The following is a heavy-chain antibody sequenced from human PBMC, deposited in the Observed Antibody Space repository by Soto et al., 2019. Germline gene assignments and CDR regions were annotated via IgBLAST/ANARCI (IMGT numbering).Heavy chain of an antibody. CDR3: AKEYSSSWYYFDY. Sequence: GGSLRLSCAASGFTFSSYGMHWVRQAPGKGLEWVAVISYDGSNKYYADSVKGRFTISRDNSKNTLYLQMNSLRAEDTAVYYCAKEYSSSWYYFDYWGQGTLVTVSS. CDR1: GFTFSSYG. J-gene: IGHJ4*02. D-gene: IGHD6-13*01. V-gene: IGHV3-30*18. CDR2: ISYDGSNK.